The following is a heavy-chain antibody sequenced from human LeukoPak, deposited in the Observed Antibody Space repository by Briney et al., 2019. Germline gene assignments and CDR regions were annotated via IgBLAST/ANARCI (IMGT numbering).Heavy chain of an antibody. J-gene: IGHJ5*02. D-gene: IGHD2-2*01. CDR2: INPNSGGT. Sequence: ASVKVSCKASGYTFTGYHMHWVRQAPGQGLEWMGWINPNSGGTNYAQKFQGRVTMTRDTSISTAYMELSRLRSDDTAVYYCARDRSSTSFGPNWFDPWGQGTLVTVSS. CDR3: ARDRSSTSFGPNWFDP. CDR1: GYTFTGYH. V-gene: IGHV1-2*02.